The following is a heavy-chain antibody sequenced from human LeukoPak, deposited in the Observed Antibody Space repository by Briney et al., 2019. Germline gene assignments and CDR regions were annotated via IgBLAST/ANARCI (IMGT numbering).Heavy chain of an antibody. Sequence: GGSLRLSCAASGFTFSSYAMNWVRQAPGKGLEWVSSISSSSSYIYYADSVKGRFTISRDNAKNSLYLQMNSLRAEDTAVYYCARGGAWFGESYDYWGQGTLVTVSS. CDR3: ARGGAWFGESYDY. CDR2: ISSSSSYI. V-gene: IGHV3-21*01. J-gene: IGHJ4*02. CDR1: GFTFSSYA. D-gene: IGHD3-10*01.